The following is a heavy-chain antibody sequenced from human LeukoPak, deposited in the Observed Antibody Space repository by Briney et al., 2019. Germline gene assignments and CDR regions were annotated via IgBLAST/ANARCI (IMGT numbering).Heavy chain of an antibody. V-gene: IGHV4-39*01. Sequence: SETLSLTCTVSGGSISSSSYYWGWIRQPPGKGLEWIGSIYYSGSTYYNPSLKSRDTISVDTSKNQFSLKLSSVTAADTAVYYCASLRSGSYSYWGQGTLVTVSS. J-gene: IGHJ4*02. CDR1: GGSISSSSYY. D-gene: IGHD1-26*01. CDR3: ASLRSGSYSY. CDR2: IYYSGST.